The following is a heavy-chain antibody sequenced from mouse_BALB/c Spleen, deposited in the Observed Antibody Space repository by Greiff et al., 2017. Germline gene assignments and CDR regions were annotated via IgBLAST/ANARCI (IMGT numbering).Heavy chain of an antibody. CDR1: GYAFTNYL. CDR3: TRSYYGSSYGDY. D-gene: IGHD1-1*01. Sequence: VQLQQSGAELVRPGTSVKVSCKASGYAFTNYLIEWVKQRPGQGLEWIGVINPGSGGTNYNEKFKGKATLTADKSSSTAYMQLSSLTSEDSAVYYCTRSYYGSSYGDYWGQGTTLTVSS. V-gene: IGHV1-54*01. J-gene: IGHJ2*01. CDR2: INPGSGGT.